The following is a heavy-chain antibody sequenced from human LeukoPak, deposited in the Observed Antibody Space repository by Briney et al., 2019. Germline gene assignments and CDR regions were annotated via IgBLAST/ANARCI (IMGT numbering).Heavy chain of an antibody. D-gene: IGHD3-10*01. Sequence: PGGSLRLSCAASGFTFSSYGMHWVRQAPGRGLEWVAFIRYDGSNKYYADSVKGRFTISRDNSKNTLYLQMNSLRAEDTAVYYCASRGSSGRRDFDYWGQGTLVTVSS. J-gene: IGHJ4*02. CDR2: IRYDGSNK. CDR3: ASRGSSGRRDFDY. V-gene: IGHV3-30*02. CDR1: GFTFSSYG.